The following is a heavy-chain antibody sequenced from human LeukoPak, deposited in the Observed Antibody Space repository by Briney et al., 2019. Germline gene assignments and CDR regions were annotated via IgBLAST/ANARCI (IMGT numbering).Heavy chain of an antibody. V-gene: IGHV3-7*01. D-gene: IGHD2-2*01. CDR1: GFTFSSYW. J-gene: IGHJ5*02. CDR3: ARDDCSSISCYHNWFDP. Sequence: GGSLRLSCAASGFTFSSYWMSWVRQAPGKGLEWVANIKQGGSEKYYVDSVKGRFTISRDNAKNSLYLQMNSLRAEDTAVYYCARDDCSSISCYHNWFDPWGQGTLATVSS. CDR2: IKQGGSEK.